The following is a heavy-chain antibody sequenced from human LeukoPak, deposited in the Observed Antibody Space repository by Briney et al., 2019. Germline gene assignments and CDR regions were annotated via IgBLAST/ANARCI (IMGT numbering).Heavy chain of an antibody. D-gene: IGHD3-10*01. CDR1: GFALSSYA. V-gene: IGHV3-23*01. J-gene: IGHJ4*02. CDR2: TSSSDAGT. Sequence: PGGSLRLSCAASGFALSSYAMSWVRQAPGKGLEWVSATSSSDAGTYHADSVKGRFTISRDNSKKTLYLQMNSLRAEDTAVYYCAKDPGAHYYGSGSYRRGSYFEYWGQGTLVTVSS. CDR3: AKDPGAHYYGSGSYRRGSYFEY.